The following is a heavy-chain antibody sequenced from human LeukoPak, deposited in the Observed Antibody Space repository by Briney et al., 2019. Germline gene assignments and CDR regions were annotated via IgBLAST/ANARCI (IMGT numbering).Heavy chain of an antibody. CDR1: GYTFTGYY. Sequence: KPGASVKVSCKASGYTFTGYYMHWVRQAPGQGLEWMGIINPTGGSTSHAQKFQGRVTMTRDTSTSTVYMELSSLRSEDTAVYYCARKGSSSCFDYWGQGTLVTVSS. V-gene: IGHV1-46*01. CDR2: INPTGGST. CDR3: ARKGSSSCFDY. D-gene: IGHD6-6*01. J-gene: IGHJ4*02.